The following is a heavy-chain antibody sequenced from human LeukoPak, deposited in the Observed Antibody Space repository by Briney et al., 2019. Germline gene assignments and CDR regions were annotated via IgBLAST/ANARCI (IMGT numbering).Heavy chain of an antibody. CDR3: ARGYNYFWSGYIDY. V-gene: IGHV3-74*01. Sequence: PGGSLRLSCVASGFTFSSYAMTWVRQAPGKGLVWVSRINSDGSTTTYADSVKGRFTISRDSAKNTLYLQMNSLRVEDTAVYYCARGYNYFWSGYIDYWGQGTLVTVSS. CDR2: INSDGSTT. CDR1: GFTFSSYA. J-gene: IGHJ4*02. D-gene: IGHD3-3*01.